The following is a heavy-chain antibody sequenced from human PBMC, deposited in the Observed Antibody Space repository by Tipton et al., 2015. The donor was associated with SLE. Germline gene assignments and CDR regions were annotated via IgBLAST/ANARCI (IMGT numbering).Heavy chain of an antibody. CDR1: GGSISSGGYY. V-gene: IGHV4-61*08. D-gene: IGHD2-8*01. CDR3: TRGGTGDGTNPFDP. Sequence: TLSLTCTVSGGSISSGGYYWSWIRRPPGKGLEWIGEITHSGNTNYNPSLKSRVSISVDTSKKQFSLKLSSLTAADTAVYYCTRGGTGDGTNPFDPWGQGTLVTVSS. CDR2: ITHSGNT. J-gene: IGHJ5*02.